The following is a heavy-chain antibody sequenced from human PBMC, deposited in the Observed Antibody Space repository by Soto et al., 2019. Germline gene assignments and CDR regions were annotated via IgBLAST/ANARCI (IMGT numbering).Heavy chain of an antibody. CDR2: IKRDGSEK. CDR3: ARVRATDYEIDY. D-gene: IGHD4-17*01. CDR1: GFMFGSYW. V-gene: IGHV3-7*03. Sequence: EVQLVESGGGLVQPGGSLRLSCTASGFMFGSYWMTWVRHVPGKGLQWVANIKRDGSEKYYVDFVKGRFTISRDNADNSVFLDMNKLRVDDTATYYCARVRATDYEIDYWGQGALVTVSS. J-gene: IGHJ4*02.